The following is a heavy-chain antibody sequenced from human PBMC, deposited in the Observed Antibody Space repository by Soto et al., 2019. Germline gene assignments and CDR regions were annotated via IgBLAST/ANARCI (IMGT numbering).Heavy chain of an antibody. J-gene: IGHJ4*02. V-gene: IGHV3-23*01. CDR1: GFTFSSYA. CDR3: ANIGYSRGFDY. D-gene: IGHD3-22*01. CDR2: ISGSGGST. Sequence: GGSLRLSXAASGFTFSSYAMSWVRQAPGKGLEWVSAISGSGGSTYYADSVKGRFTISRDNSKNTLYLQMNSLRAEDTAVYYCANIGYSRGFDYWGQGTLVTVSS.